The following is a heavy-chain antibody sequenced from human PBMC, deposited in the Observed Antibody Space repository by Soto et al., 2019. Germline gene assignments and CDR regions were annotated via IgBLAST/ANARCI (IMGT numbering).Heavy chain of an antibody. CDR2: MNPNSGNT. CDR1: GYTFTSYD. J-gene: IGHJ6*03. CDR3: ARLPTVTMSFNYYYYYYMDV. D-gene: IGHD4-17*01. Sequence: QVQLVQSGAEVKKPGASVKVSCKASGYTFTSYDINWVRQATGQGLEWMGWMNPNSGNTGYAQKFQGRATMTRNTSISTAYMELSSLRSEDTAVYYCARLPTVTMSFNYYYYYYMDVWGKGTTVTVSS. V-gene: IGHV1-8*01.